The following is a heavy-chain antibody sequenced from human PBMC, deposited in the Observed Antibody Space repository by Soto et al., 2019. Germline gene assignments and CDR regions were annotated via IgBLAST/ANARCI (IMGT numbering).Heavy chain of an antibody. J-gene: IGHJ5*01. CDR2: IYYTGTT. CDR3: AGERGLGFVDLLPHGWFDS. D-gene: IGHD3-10*01. V-gene: IGHV4-59*01. CDR1: GGSISDYY. Sequence: PSEPLSLTCTVSGGSISDYYWSWIRQTPGKGLEWIGNIYYTGTTSYSPSLKSRVTISVDTSRNQFSLRLSSVTAADTAVYYCAGERGLGFVDLLPHGWFDSWGQGTLVTV.